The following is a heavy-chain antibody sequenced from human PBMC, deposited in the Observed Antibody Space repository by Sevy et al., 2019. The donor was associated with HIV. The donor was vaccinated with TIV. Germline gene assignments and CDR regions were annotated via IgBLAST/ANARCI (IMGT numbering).Heavy chain of an antibody. Sequence: GGFLRLSCAASGFSFSSYEMNWVRQAPGKGLEWVSSLSQSGDTTYYSDSVKGRFTISRDNAKNSVYLQRSSLRAEDTPVYHSARDLPPSATVVPHFDYWGQGTLVTVSS. J-gene: IGHJ4*02. D-gene: IGHD2-21*01. V-gene: IGHV3-48*03. CDR3: ARDLPPSATVVPHFDY. CDR1: GFSFSSYE. CDR2: LSQSGDTT.